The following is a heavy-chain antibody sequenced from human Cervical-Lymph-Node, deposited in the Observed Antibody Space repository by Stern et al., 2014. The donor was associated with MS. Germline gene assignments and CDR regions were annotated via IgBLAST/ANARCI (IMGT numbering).Heavy chain of an antibody. CDR2: IYTSGSA. CDR3: ARGDRRLRAFDL. Sequence: VQLEESGPGLVKPSQTLSLTCTVSGASMTTGSYYWNWIRQPAGKGVEXIGQIYTSGSASYHPSLKNRLSMSVDTSKNQFSLILSSVTAADTAVYYCARGDRRLRAFDLWGQGTMVTVSS. CDR1: GASMTTGSYY. V-gene: IGHV4-61*02. J-gene: IGHJ3*01. D-gene: IGHD2-21*02.